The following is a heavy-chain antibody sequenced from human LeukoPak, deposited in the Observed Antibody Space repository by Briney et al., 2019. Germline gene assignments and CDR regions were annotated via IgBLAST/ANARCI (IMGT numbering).Heavy chain of an antibody. J-gene: IGHJ6*03. CDR2: IYTSGST. D-gene: IGHD6-19*01. Sequence: SETLSLTCTVSGGSISSGSYYWSWIRQPAGKGLEWIGRIYTSGSTNYNPSLKSRVTISVYTSKNQFSLKLSSVTAADTAVYYCARDRSIAVAGNYYYYMDVWGKGTTVTVSS. CDR1: GGSISSGSYY. V-gene: IGHV4-61*02. CDR3: ARDRSIAVAGNYYYYMDV.